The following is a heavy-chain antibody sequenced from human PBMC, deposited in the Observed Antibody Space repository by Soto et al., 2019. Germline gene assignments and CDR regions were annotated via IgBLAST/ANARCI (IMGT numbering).Heavy chain of an antibody. V-gene: IGHV3-30*18. D-gene: IGHD2-21*01. J-gene: IGHJ4*02. CDR1: GFTFSSYG. CDR2: ISYDGSNK. CDR3: AKYSVGVFDY. Sequence: QVQLVESGGGVVQPGRSLRLSCAASGFTFSSYGMHWVRQAPGKGLEWVAVISYDGSNKYYADSVKGRFTISRDNSKNTLYLQMNSLRAEDTAVYYCAKYSVGVFDYWGQGTLVTVSS.